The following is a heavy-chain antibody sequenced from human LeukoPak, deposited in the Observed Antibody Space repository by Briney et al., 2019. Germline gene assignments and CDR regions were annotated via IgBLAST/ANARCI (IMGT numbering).Heavy chain of an antibody. D-gene: IGHD3-10*01. CDR3: ASSKSSGSSPDY. CDR1: GATFSSYA. Sequence: ASVKVSCKASGATFSSYAISWVRQAPGQGLEWMGGIIPIFGTANYAQKFQGRVTITTDEYTSTAYMELSSQRSEDTAVYFCASSKSSGSSPDYWGQGTLVTVSS. CDR2: IIPIFGTA. J-gene: IGHJ4*02. V-gene: IGHV1-69*05.